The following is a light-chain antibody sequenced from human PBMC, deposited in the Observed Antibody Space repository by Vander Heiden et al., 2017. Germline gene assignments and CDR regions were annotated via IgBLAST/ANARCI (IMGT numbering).Light chain of an antibody. CDR2: EVS. V-gene: IGLV2-23*02. CDR1: SSDVGSYDL. J-gene: IGLJ3*02. Sequence: QSALTHPVSVSGSPGQSTTISGTGTSSDVGSYDLVSCYQQHPGKPPKLMIYEVSKRPSGVSNRFSGSKSGNTASLTIAGLQAEDEADYYCCSYAGSSSWVFGGGTKLTVL. CDR3: CSYAGSSSWV.